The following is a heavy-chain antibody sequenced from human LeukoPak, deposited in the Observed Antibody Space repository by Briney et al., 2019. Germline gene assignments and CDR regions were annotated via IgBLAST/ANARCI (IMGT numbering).Heavy chain of an antibody. D-gene: IGHD3-10*01. CDR1: GLNFFNYD. Sequence: GRSQRLSCAASGLNFFNYDMHWVRQAPGKGLEWVAVIWYGGSNKYYADSVKGLLTISRQNSKNTLSLQMNSMRAGYRAVLECVGVIRGFGALDFGGQGNLVTVSS. V-gene: IGHV3-33*08. CDR3: VGVIRGFGALDF. J-gene: IGHJ4*02. CDR2: IWYGGSNK.